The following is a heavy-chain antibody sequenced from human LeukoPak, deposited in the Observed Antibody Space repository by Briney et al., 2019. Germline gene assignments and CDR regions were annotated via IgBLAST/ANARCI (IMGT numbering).Heavy chain of an antibody. CDR2: IYYSGST. Sequence: PSQTLSLTCTVSGGSISSGGYYWSWIRQPPGKGLEWIGYIYYSGSTNYNPSLKSRVTISVDTSKNQFSLKLSSVTAADTAVYYCARAVGVKPGRKNWFDPWGQGTLVTVSS. CDR1: GGSISSGGYY. D-gene: IGHD6-13*01. J-gene: IGHJ5*02. V-gene: IGHV4-61*08. CDR3: ARAVGVKPGRKNWFDP.